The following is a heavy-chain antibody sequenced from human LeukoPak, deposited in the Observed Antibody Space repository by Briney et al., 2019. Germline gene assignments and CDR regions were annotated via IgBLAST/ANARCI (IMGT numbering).Heavy chain of an antibody. V-gene: IGHV3-23*01. D-gene: IGHD3-9*01. CDR3: ATQLRYFDY. CDR2: ISGSGGST. J-gene: IGHJ4*02. Sequence: GGSQRLSCADSGFKCSDHYIDWVRQAPGKVLEWVSAISGSGGSTYYADSVKGRFTISRDNSKNTLYLQMNSLRAEDTAVYYCATQLRYFDYWGQGTLVTVSS. CDR1: GFKCSDHY.